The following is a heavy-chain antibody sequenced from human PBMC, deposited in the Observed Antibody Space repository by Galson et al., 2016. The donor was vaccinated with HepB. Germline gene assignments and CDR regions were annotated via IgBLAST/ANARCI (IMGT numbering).Heavy chain of an antibody. CDR2: ISGSGGST. Sequence: SLRLSCAASGFPFSGYAMNWVRQAPGKGLEWVSGISGSGGSTYYSDSLKDRFTVSRDNSKTTLYLQMNSLRAEDTAIYYCAKVGGGSGYGLLPFDYWGQGTLVTVSS. CDR1: GFPFSGYA. V-gene: IGHV3-23*01. D-gene: IGHD5-12*01. J-gene: IGHJ4*02. CDR3: AKVGGGSGYGLLPFDY.